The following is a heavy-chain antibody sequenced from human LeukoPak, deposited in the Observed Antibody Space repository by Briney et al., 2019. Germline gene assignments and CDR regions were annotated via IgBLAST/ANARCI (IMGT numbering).Heavy chain of an antibody. CDR2: IYYSGST. J-gene: IGHJ2*01. D-gene: IGHD5-18*01. CDR3: AXXVRSYGPNWYFDL. CDR1: GGSISSYY. V-gene: IGHV4-59*01. Sequence: PSETLSLTCTVSGGSISSYYWSWIRQPPGKGLEWIGYIYYSGSTNYNPSLKSRVTISVDTSKNQFSLKLSSVTAADRPVYYCAXXVRSYGPNWYFDLWGRGTLVTVSS.